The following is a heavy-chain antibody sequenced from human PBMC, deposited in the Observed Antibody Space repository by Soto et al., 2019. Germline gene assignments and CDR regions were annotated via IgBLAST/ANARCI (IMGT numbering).Heavy chain of an antibody. V-gene: IGHV3-23*01. CDR1: GFPFSSYA. CDR3: AKNFHFDN. CDR2: VGVTGAT. Sequence: LILSCAASGFPFSSYAMSWARQAPGKGLEWVSSVGVTGATNYADSVKGRFTISRDNSENRVILQMNGLRAEDTAIYYCAKNFHFDNWGQGTLVTVSS. J-gene: IGHJ4*02.